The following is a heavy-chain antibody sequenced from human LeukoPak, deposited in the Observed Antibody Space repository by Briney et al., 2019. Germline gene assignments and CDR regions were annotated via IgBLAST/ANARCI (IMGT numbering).Heavy chain of an antibody. CDR1: GYRFPNYW. CDR3: ARGPYAYTSSATLGSYNWFDP. CDR2: IYPGDSHP. D-gene: IGHD2-2*02. J-gene: IGHJ5*02. V-gene: IGHV5-51*01. Sequence: GESLKISGKGSGYRFPNYWIGWVPQLPGKGLEWIWIIYPGDSHPRYSPSCQDQVTISVDKSISTAYLQWSSLKASDTAMYYCARGPYAYTSSATLGSYNWFDPWGQGSLVTVSS.